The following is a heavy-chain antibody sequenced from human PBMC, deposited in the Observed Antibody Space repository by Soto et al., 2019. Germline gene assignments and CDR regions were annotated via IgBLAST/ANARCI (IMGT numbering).Heavy chain of an antibody. CDR3: ARVNYGDYYYGMDV. CDR2: ISYTGSA. Sequence: SETLSLTCSVSGGSINYSYWTWIRQPPGKGLEWIGYISYTGSANYNASLKSRLTISVDTSKNQFSLKLSSVTAADTALYYCARVNYGDYYYGMDVWGQGTTVTVSS. V-gene: IGHV4-59*01. J-gene: IGHJ6*02. CDR1: GGSINYSY. D-gene: IGHD4-17*01.